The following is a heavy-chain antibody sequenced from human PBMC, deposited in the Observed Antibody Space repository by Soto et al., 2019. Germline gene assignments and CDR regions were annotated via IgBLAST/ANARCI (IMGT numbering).Heavy chain of an antibody. D-gene: IGHD5-18*01. Sequence: ASVKVSCKTSGYTFTDYYTHWVRQAPGQGLEWMGWMNPKSGGAYFAQKFQGRVTLTRDTPIGTAYIEVNSLTSDDTAVYFCTRENIENSDGLYGAFDTWGQGTTVTVSS. J-gene: IGHJ3*02. V-gene: IGHV1-2*02. CDR2: MNPKSGGA. CDR1: GYTFTDYY. CDR3: TRENIENSDGLYGAFDT.